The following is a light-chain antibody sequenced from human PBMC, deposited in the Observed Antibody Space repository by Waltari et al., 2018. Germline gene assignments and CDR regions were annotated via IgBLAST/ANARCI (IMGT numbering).Light chain of an antibody. CDR3: QQYYRSRT. CDR1: QSVFYRSDNKNY. CDR2: WAS. J-gene: IGKJ1*01. Sequence: DIVMTQSPDTLAVSLGERATIDCTSSQSVFYRSDNKNYLAWYKHKPGQPPKLLFYWASTRESGVPDRFSASGSGTDFTLTINNLQAEDVAVYYCQQYYRSRTFGQGTKVEIK. V-gene: IGKV4-1*01.